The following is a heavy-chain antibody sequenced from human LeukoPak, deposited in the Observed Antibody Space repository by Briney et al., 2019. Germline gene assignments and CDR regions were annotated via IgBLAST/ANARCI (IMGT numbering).Heavy chain of an antibody. V-gene: IGHV3-48*03. J-gene: IGHJ4*02. CDR1: GFTFSSYE. CDR2: ISSSGSTI. D-gene: IGHD3-22*01. CDR3: ARVSPYDSTAANNGY. Sequence: GGSLRLSCAASGFTFSSYEMNWVRQAPGKGLEWVSYISSSGSTIYYADSVRGRITISRDNAKNSLYLQMNRLRAEDTAVYYCARVSPYDSTAANNGYWGQGTLVIVSS.